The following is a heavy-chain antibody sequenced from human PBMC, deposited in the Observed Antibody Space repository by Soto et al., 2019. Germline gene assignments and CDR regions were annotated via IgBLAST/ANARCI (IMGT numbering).Heavy chain of an antibody. CDR2: ISRDGSNK. CDR3: AKDSYKAGGFYYYMAV. V-gene: IGHV3-30*18. J-gene: IGHJ6*03. CDR1: GFTFNTYG. Sequence: QVQLVESGGGVVQPGTSLRLSCAASGFTFNTYGMHWVRQAPGKGLEWVAFISRDGSNKYYADSAKAGFSISRDNSKNMLHLLMNSRRPEERAVYYCAKDSYKAGGFYYYMAVWAKGPRSPSP. D-gene: IGHD1-1*01.